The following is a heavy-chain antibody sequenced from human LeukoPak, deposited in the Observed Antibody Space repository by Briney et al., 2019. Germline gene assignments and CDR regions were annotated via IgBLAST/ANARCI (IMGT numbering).Heavy chain of an antibody. V-gene: IGHV3-21*01. CDR1: GFTFSSYS. Sequence: PGGSLRLSCAASGFTFSSYSMNWVRQAPGKGLEWVSSISSGSSYIYYADSVKGRFTISRDNAKNSLYLQMNSLRAEDTAVYYCARIPFYDILTGYYQTHFDYWGQGTLVTVSS. D-gene: IGHD3-9*01. CDR2: ISSGSSYI. J-gene: IGHJ4*02. CDR3: ARIPFYDILTGYYQTHFDY.